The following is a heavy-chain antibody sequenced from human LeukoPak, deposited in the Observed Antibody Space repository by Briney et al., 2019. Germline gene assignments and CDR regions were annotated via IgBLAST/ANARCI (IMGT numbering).Heavy chain of an antibody. J-gene: IGHJ6*04. Sequence: GAPLQISFKGSGCRFTSYWIGWGRRMPGKGLEWMGIIYPGDSDTRYCPSFQGQVTISADKSITTAYLQWSSLKAADTAMYYCARAYDYVWGSYLTTYGMDVWGKGTTVTVSS. D-gene: IGHD3-16*02. V-gene: IGHV5-51*01. CDR1: GCRFTSYW. CDR3: ARAYDYVWGSYLTTYGMDV. CDR2: IYPGDSDT.